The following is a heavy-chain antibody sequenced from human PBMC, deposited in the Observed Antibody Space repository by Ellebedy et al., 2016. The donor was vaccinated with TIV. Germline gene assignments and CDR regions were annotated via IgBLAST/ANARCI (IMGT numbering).Heavy chain of an antibody. CDR2: IKADGSER. V-gene: IGHV3-7*03. CDR3: AKDIRARSTTAPAC. CDR1: GFTFSSYW. Sequence: GESLKISCAVSGFTFSSYWMSWVRQAPGKGLEWVANIKADGSERYYVDSVKGRFTISRDNAKNSLYLQMDSLRVEDTALYYCAKDIRARSTTAPACWGQGTLVTVSS. J-gene: IGHJ4*02. D-gene: IGHD2-15*01.